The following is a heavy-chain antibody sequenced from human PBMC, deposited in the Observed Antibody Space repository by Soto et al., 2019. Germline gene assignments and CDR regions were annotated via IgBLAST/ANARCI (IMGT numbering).Heavy chain of an antibody. CDR1: GDSVSNDNYY. CDR3: ASAQRGRTAFTFDY. D-gene: IGHD3-16*01. CDR2: IYYSGTT. Sequence: SETLSLTCAVSGDSVSNDNYYWSWIRQPPGKGLEWIGYIYYSGTTNYNSYLKSRLSLSVDMSKNQFSLKLASVTAADTAVYFCASAQRGRTAFTFDYWGRGALVTVSS. V-gene: IGHV4-61*01. J-gene: IGHJ4*02.